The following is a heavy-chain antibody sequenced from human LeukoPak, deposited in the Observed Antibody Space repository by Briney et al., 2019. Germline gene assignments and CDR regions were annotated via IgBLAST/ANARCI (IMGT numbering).Heavy chain of an antibody. CDR1: GFTVSSNY. CDR2: IYSGGST. V-gene: IGHV3-66*01. Sequence: GGSLKLSCAASGFTVSSNYMSWVRQAPGKGLEWVSVIYSGGSTYYADSVKGRFTISRDNSKNTLYLQMNSLRAEDTAVYYCARDPGSAGTPDYWGQGTLVTVSS. J-gene: IGHJ4*02. D-gene: IGHD6-13*01. CDR3: ARDPGSAGTPDY.